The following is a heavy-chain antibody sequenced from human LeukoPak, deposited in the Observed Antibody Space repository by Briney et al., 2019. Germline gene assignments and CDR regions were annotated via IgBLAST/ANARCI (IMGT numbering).Heavy chain of an antibody. Sequence: ASVKVSCKASGYTFTGYYMHWVRQAPGQGLEWMGWINPNSGGTNYAQKFQGRVTMTRDTSISTAYMELSRLRSDDTAVYYCAREGGYDFWSGYVSGMDVWGQGTRSPSP. CDR2: INPNSGGT. D-gene: IGHD3-3*01. J-gene: IGHJ6*02. CDR1: GYTFTGYY. V-gene: IGHV1-2*02. CDR3: AREGGYDFWSGYVSGMDV.